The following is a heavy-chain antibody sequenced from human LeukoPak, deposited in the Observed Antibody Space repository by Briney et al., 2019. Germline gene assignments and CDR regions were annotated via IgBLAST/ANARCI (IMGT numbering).Heavy chain of an antibody. D-gene: IGHD2-15*01. J-gene: IGHJ5*02. V-gene: IGHV1-18*01. CDR2: ISGYNGNT. CDR1: GYIFTSYD. CDR3: ARVVVGAGMKWFDP. Sequence: GESLKISCKGSGYIFTSYDISWVRQAPGQGLEWMGWISGYNGNTNYAQKLQGRVTLTTDTPTSTVYMELRSLRSDDTAVYYCARVVVGAGMKWFDPWGQGTLVTVSS.